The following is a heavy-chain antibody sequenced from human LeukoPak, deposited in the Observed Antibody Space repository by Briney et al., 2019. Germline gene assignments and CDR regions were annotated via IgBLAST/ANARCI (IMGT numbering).Heavy chain of an antibody. CDR3: ARGAAQFLCSDTSCLFDF. D-gene: IGHD2-2*01. CDR2: VSYSGST. J-gene: IGHJ4*02. V-gene: IGHV4-59*01. Sequence: PSETLSLTCTVSGGSISSYYWSWIRQPSGKGLEWIGYVSYSGSTNYNPSLKSRVTISLDTSKNQFSLKLNSVTAADTAVYYCARGAAQFLCSDTSCLFDFWGQGTLVTVSS. CDR1: GGSISSYY.